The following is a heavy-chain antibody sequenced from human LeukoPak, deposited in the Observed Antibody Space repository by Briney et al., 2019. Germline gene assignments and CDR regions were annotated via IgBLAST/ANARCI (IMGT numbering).Heavy chain of an antibody. D-gene: IGHD6-19*01. J-gene: IGHJ4*02. V-gene: IGHV4-38-2*01. Sequence: SETPSLTCAVSGYSISSGYYWGWIRQPPGKGLEWIGSIYHSGSTYYNPSLKSRVTISVDTSKNQFSLKLSSVTAADTAVYYCATQQWLVREVVYWGQGTLVTVSS. CDR3: ATQQWLVREVVY. CDR1: GYSISSGYY. CDR2: IYHSGST.